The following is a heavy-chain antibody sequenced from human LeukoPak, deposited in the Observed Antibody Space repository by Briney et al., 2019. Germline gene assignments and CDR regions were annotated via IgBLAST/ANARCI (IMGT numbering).Heavy chain of an antibody. D-gene: IGHD3-10*01. CDR1: GYTLTELS. V-gene: IGHV1-24*01. CDR2: FDPEDGET. J-gene: IGHJ5*02. Sequence: ASVKVSCKVSGYTLTELSMHWVRQAPGKRLEWMGGFDPEDGETIYGQKFQGRDTMTEDTSTDTACMELSSMRSEGTAVYYCATGVRGVIPRFDPWRQGTLVTVSS. CDR3: ATGVRGVIPRFDP.